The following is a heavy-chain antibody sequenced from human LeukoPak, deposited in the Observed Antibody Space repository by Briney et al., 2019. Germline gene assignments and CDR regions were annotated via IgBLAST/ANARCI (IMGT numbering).Heavy chain of an antibody. D-gene: IGHD6-19*01. V-gene: IGHV3-21*01. J-gene: IGHJ4*02. CDR1: GFTFSSYS. Sequence: GGALRLSCAASGFTFSSYSRNWVRQAPGKGLEWVSSISSSSSYIYYADSVKGRFTISRYNAKNSLYLQMNSLRAEDTAVYYCAREQLAVAGSDYWGQGTLVTVSP. CDR3: AREQLAVAGSDY. CDR2: ISSSSSYI.